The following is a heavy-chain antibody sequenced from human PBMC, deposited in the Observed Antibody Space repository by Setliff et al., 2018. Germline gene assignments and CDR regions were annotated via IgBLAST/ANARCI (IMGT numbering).Heavy chain of an antibody. J-gene: IGHJ1*01. CDR1: GASVINYY. CDR2: IYSDGRS. Sequence: SETLSLTCNVYGASVINYYWNWIRQSAGGGLEWRGRIYSDGRSSYNPSLKSRISMSLDASKNEIFLKMSSLTAAGTARYYCVRVGREYGDSGGHDAFRNWGQGKMVTVSS. D-gene: IGHD4-17*01. CDR3: VRVGREYGDSGGHDAFRN. V-gene: IGHV4-4*07.